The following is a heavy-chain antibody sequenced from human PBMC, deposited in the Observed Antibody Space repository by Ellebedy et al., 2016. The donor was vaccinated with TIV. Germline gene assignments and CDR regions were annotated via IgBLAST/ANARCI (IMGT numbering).Heavy chain of an antibody. Sequence: GGSLRLSCAASGFTFDDYAMYWVRQAPGKGLEWVSGISWNSGSIGYADSVKGRFTISRDNAKNSLYLQMNSLRAEDTAVYYCAKGTPRVGIDYWGQGTLVTVSS. CDR1: GFTFDDYA. CDR3: AKGTPRVGIDY. V-gene: IGHV3-9*01. D-gene: IGHD7-27*01. CDR2: ISWNSGSI. J-gene: IGHJ4*02.